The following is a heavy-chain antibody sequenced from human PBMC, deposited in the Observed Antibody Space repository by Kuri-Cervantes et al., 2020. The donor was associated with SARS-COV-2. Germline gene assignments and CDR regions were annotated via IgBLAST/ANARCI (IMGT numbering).Heavy chain of an antibody. V-gene: IGHV3-33*01. CDR1: GFTFSSYG. D-gene: IGHD2-15*01. Sequence: GGSLRLSCAASGFTFSSYGMHWVRQAPGKGLEWVAVIWYDGSNKYYADSVKGRFTIPRDNSKNTLYLQMNSLRAEDTAVYYWARDRVEGGGPYFQHWGQGNLVIVSS. CDR3: ARDRVEGGGPYFQH. CDR2: IWYDGSNK. J-gene: IGHJ1*01.